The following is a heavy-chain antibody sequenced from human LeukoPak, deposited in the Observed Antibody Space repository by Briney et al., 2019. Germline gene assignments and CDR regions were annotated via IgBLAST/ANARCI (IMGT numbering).Heavy chain of an antibody. J-gene: IGHJ4*02. D-gene: IGHD2-21*01. CDR1: GFTFSDYY. Sequence: PGGSLTLSCAASGFTFSDYYMSWIRQAPGMGLEGVSYISSSSSYTNYADSVKGRFTISRDNAKNSLYLQMNSLRAEDTAVYYCARARDYFDYWGQGTLVTVSS. V-gene: IGHV3-11*06. CDR3: ARARDYFDY. CDR2: ISSSSSYT.